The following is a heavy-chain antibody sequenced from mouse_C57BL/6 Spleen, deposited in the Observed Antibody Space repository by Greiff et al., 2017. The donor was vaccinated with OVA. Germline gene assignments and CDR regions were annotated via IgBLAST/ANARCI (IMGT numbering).Heavy chain of an antibody. CDR3: ARGNLLWGYFDY. CDR1: GYAFTNYL. Sequence: VKLQESGAELVRPGTSVKVSCKASGYAFTNYLIEWVKQRPGQGLEWIGVINPGSGGTNYNEKFKGKATLTADKSSSTAYMQLSSLTSEDSAVYFCARGNLLWGYFDYWGQGTTLTVSS. V-gene: IGHV1-54*01. D-gene: IGHD2-1*01. CDR2: INPGSGGT. J-gene: IGHJ2*01.